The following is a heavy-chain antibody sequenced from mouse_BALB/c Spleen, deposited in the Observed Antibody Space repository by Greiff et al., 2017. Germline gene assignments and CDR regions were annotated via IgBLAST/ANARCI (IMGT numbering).Heavy chain of an antibody. CDR1: GFSLTSYG. J-gene: IGHJ3*01. V-gene: IGHV2-2*02. CDR3: ARPTEGNYSAWVAY. Sequence: QVQLQQSGPGLVQPSQSLSITCIVSGFSLTSYGVHWVRQSPGKGLEWLGVIWSGGSTDYNAAFISRLSISKDNTEIQVFFKKNSQQANDTAIDYCARPTEGNYSAWVAYWGQGTLVTVSA. CDR2: IWSGGST. D-gene: IGHD2-1*01.